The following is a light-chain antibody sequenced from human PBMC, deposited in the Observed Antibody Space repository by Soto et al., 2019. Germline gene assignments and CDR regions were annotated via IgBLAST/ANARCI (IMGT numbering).Light chain of an antibody. CDR3: IACASSSTWV. J-gene: IGLJ3*02. CDR1: SSDVGAYNY. V-gene: IGLV2-8*01. CDR2: EVT. Sequence: QSALTQPPSASGSPGQSVTISCTGTSSDVGAYNYVSWYQQHAGKAPKLVIYEVTKRPSGVPDRFSGSKSPNTASLAVAGLQAEDEADYVCIACASSSTWVFGGGTKRTVI.